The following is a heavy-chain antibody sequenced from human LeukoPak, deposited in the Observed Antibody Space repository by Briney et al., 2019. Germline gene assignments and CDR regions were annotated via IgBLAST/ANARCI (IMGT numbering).Heavy chain of an antibody. Sequence: GESLKISCKGSGYTFPNYWIAWVRQMPGKGLEWMGSIYPGDSDTRYSPSFQGQVTISADKSINSAYLQWSSLRSEDTAVYYCARRGYSSGWYLPFDYWGQGTLVTVSS. CDR1: GYTFPNYW. CDR2: IYPGDSDT. V-gene: IGHV5-51*01. D-gene: IGHD6-19*01. J-gene: IGHJ4*02. CDR3: ARRGYSSGWYLPFDY.